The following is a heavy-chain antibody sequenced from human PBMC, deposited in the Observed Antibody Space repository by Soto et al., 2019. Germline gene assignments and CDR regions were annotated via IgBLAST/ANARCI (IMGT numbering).Heavy chain of an antibody. V-gene: IGHV3-11*06. CDR1: GSTFSAYF. CDR3: VRDSARIVVVPRVDGDNGLDT. D-gene: IGHD2-2*01. CDR2: ISGSSDNI. Sequence: GGSLRVSWAAWGSTFSAYFRSWIREAPGKGLEWVSFISGSSDNIKYADSVKGRFTISRDNAKNSLYLQMNSLRAEDTAVYYCVRDSARIVVVPRVDGDNGLDTRGQGTVVTVFS. J-gene: IGHJ5*02.